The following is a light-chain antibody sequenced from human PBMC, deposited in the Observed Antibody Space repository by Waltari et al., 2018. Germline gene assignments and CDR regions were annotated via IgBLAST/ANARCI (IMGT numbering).Light chain of an antibody. CDR2: ENT. CDR1: SSNIGNNY. J-gene: IGLJ7*01. CDR3: GTWDSSLSGAV. V-gene: IGLV1-51*02. Sequence: QPVLTQPPSVSAAPGQRVTISCPGGSSNIGNNYVSGYRQFPGTAPKLLIYENTARPSGIPGRFSGSKSGTSATLDITGLQAGDEADYYCGTWDSSLSGAVFGGGTHLTVL.